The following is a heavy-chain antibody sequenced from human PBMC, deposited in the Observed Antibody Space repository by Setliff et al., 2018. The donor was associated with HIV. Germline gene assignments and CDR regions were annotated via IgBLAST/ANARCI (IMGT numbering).Heavy chain of an antibody. J-gene: IGHJ6*03. D-gene: IGHD3-16*01. CDR2: VIPMFEIT. V-gene: IGHV1-69*13. Sequence: SVKVSCKASGGNFNSLGIGWVRQAPGQGLEWMGNVIPMFEITNNAQKFQDRVTITADESTSTAYMELSSLRSEDTAVYYCARCGAGEWHLYMDVWGKGTAVTVSS. CDR1: GGNFNSLG. CDR3: ARCGAGEWHLYMDV.